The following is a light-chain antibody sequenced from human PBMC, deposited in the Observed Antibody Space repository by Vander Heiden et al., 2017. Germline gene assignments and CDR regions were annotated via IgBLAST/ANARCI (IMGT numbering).Light chain of an antibody. Sequence: DIQLTQSPSSLSASVGDRVTITCRASQDISNYLAWYQQKPGKAPKLLIYAASTLEGGVPSRFSGSGSGTDFTLTISSLQPADFATYYCQQLNTYQTFGQGTKLEIK. J-gene: IGKJ2*01. CDR3: QQLNTYQT. CDR2: AAS. CDR1: QDISNY. V-gene: IGKV1-9*01.